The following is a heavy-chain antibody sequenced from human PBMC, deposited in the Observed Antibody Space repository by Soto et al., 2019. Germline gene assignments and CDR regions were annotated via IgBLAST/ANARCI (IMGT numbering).Heavy chain of an antibody. J-gene: IGHJ6*03. CDR3: ASVGPIAAAGESYMDV. D-gene: IGHD6-13*01. Sequence: SETLSLTCAVYAGSFSGYYWSWIRQPPGKGLEWIGEINHSGSTNYNPSLKSRVTISVDTSKNQFSLKLSSVTAADTAVYYCASVGPIAAAGESYMDVWGKGTTVTVSS. CDR1: AGSFSGYY. V-gene: IGHV4-34*01. CDR2: INHSGST.